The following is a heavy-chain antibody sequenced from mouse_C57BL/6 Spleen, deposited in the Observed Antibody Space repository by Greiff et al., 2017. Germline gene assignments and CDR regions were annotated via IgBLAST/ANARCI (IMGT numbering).Heavy chain of an antibody. D-gene: IGHD1-1*01. CDR3: ARNPVYYYGSSYNYFDV. J-gene: IGHJ1*03. Sequence: QVQLKESGPGLVQPSQSLSITCTVSGFSLTSYGVHWVRQSPGKGLEWLGVIWSGGSTDYNAAFISRLSISKDNSKSQVFFKMNSLQADDTAIYYGARNPVYYYGSSYNYFDVWGTGTTVTVSS. V-gene: IGHV2-2*01. CDR2: IWSGGST. CDR1: GFSLTSYG.